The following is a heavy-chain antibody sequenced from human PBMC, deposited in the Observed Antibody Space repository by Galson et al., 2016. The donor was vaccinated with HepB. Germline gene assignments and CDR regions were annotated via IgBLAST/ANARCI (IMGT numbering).Heavy chain of an antibody. D-gene: IGHD1-14*01. Sequence: SLRLSCAASGFTVSSNYMNWVRQAPGKGLEWVSVIYIGGTTYYANSVKGRFTISRDNSKNTLYLQMNSLRAEDTAVYYCAREAGTKWGAFDIWGQGTMVTVSS. CDR2: IYIGGTT. CDR3: AREAGTKWGAFDI. J-gene: IGHJ3*02. CDR1: GFTVSSNY. V-gene: IGHV3-53*01.